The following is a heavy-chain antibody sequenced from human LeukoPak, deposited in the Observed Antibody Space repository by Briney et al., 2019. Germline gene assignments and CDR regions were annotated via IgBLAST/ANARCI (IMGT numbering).Heavy chain of an antibody. D-gene: IGHD6-19*01. CDR1: GYTFTSYA. Sequence: ASVKVSCKASGYTFTSYAMNWVRQAPGQGLEWMGWINTNTGNPTYAQGFTGRFVFSLDTSVSTAYLQISGLKAEDTAVYYCARARSGWTSDAFDIWGQGTMVTVSS. V-gene: IGHV7-4-1*02. J-gene: IGHJ3*02. CDR2: INTNTGNP. CDR3: ARARSGWTSDAFDI.